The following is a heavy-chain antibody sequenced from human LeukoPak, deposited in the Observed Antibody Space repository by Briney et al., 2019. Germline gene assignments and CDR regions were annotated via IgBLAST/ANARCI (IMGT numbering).Heavy chain of an antibody. J-gene: IGHJ4*02. D-gene: IGHD2-15*01. CDR3: VKDVSLGFCSGGSCSAHFDH. CDR1: GFTFSSYA. Sequence: GGSLRLSCAASGFTFSSYAMSWVRQAPGKGLEWVSGISWNSGSRVYVDSVRGRFTISRDNAKNSLYLQMDSLRPEDMALYYCVKDVSLGFCSGGSCSAHFDHWGQGTLVTVSS. CDR2: ISWNSGSR. V-gene: IGHV3-9*03.